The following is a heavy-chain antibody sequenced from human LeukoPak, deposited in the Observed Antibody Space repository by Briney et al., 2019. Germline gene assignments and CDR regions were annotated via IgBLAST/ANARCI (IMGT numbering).Heavy chain of an antibody. V-gene: IGHV1-2*02. CDR3: ARDGSYGSGPYYYYMDV. Sequence: ASVKVSCKASGYTFTGYYMQWVRQAPGQGLGWMGWINPNSGGTNYAQKFQGRVTMTRDTSISTAYIELRRLRSDDTAVYYCARDGSYGSGPYYYYMDVWGKGTTVTISS. D-gene: IGHD3-10*01. CDR2: INPNSGGT. CDR1: GYTFTGYY. J-gene: IGHJ6*03.